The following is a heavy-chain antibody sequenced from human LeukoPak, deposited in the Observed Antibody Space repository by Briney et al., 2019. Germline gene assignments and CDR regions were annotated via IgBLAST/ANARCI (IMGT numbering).Heavy chain of an antibody. J-gene: IGHJ5*02. CDR2: ISRTSIYT. Sequence: SGGSLRLSCAASGFTFSDYYMNWIRQAPGKGLEWVSYISRTSIYTDYTDSVKGRFTISRDNAKNSLYLQMNSLRAEDTAVYYCGRGGRIAMVRGNWFDPWGQGTLVTVSS. CDR1: GFTFSDYY. CDR3: GRGGRIAMVRGNWFDP. V-gene: IGHV3-11*06. D-gene: IGHD3-10*01.